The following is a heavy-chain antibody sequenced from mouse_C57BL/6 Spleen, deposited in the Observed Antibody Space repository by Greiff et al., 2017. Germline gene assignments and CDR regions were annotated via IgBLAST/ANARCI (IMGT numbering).Heavy chain of an antibody. CDR2: INPNNGGT. Sequence: VQLQQSGPELVKPGASVKMSCKASGYTFTDYNMHWVKQSHGQSLEWIGYINPNNGGTSYNQKFKGKATLTVNKSSSTAYMELRSLTSEDSAVYYCARTVTESRYWYFDVWGTGTTVTVSS. CDR1: GYTFTDYN. V-gene: IGHV1-22*01. CDR3: ARTVTESRYWYFDV. D-gene: IGHD2-1*01. J-gene: IGHJ1*03.